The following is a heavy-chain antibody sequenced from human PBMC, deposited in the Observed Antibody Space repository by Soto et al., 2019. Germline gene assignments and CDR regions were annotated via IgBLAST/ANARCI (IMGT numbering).Heavy chain of an antibody. V-gene: IGHV3-48*01. CDR2: ISSSSSTI. CDR3: ARARGLVAVAGTAYYYYMDV. J-gene: IGHJ6*03. Sequence: PGGSLRLSCAASGFTFSSYSMNWVRQAPGKGLEWVSYISSSSSTIYYADSVKGRFTISRDNAKNSLYLQMNSLRAEDTAVYYCARARGLVAVAGTAYYYYMDVWGKGTTVTVS. D-gene: IGHD6-19*01. CDR1: GFTFSSYS.